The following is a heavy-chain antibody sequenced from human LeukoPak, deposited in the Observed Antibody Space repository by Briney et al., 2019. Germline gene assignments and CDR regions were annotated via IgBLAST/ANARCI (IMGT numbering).Heavy chain of an antibody. CDR3: ARLRYSGSYYVYY. J-gene: IGHJ4*02. CDR2: IYYSGST. Sequence: PSETLSLTCTVSGGSISSSSYYWGWIRQPPGKGLEWIGSIYYSGSTYYNPSLKSRVTISVDTSKNQFSLKLSSVTAADPAVYYCARLRYSGSYYVYYWGQGTLVTVSS. V-gene: IGHV4-39*01. D-gene: IGHD1-26*01. CDR1: GGSISSSSYY.